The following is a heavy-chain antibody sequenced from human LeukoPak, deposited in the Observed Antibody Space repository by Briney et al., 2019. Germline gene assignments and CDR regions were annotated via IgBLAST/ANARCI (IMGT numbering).Heavy chain of an antibody. J-gene: IGHJ4*02. CDR1: GFTFSSYS. D-gene: IGHD1-26*01. CDR3: ARASFSGTFFDF. V-gene: IGHV3-48*01. CDR2: IISSSRTI. Sequence: GGSLRLSCAASGFTFSSYSMNWVRQAPGKGLEWLSYIISSSRTIYDADSVKGRFTISRDNAKNSLYLQMNSLRAEDTAVYYCARASFSGTFFDFWGQGTLVTVSS.